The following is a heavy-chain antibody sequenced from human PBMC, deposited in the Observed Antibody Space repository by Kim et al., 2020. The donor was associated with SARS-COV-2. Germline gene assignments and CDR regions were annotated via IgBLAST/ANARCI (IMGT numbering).Heavy chain of an antibody. CDR1: GGSFSGYY. J-gene: IGHJ4*02. CDR3: ARIPRWCSSTSCYGFDY. V-gene: IGHV4-34*01. Sequence: SETLSLTCAVYGGSFSGYYWSWIRQPPGKGLEWIGEINHSGSTNYNPSLKSRVTISVDTSKNQFSLKLSSVTAADTAVYYCARIPRWCSSTSCYGFDYWGQGTLVTVSS. CDR2: INHSGST. D-gene: IGHD2-2*01.